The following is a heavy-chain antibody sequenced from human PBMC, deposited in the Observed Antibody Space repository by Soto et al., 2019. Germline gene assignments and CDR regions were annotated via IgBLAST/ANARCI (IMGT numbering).Heavy chain of an antibody. CDR2: IYSDGTT. J-gene: IGHJ6*04. V-gene: IGHV3-53*02. D-gene: IGHD3-10*01. CDR1: GFTVSSNY. CDR3: ARDQFFGSARSNNRYSYFCGMDV. Sequence: EVQLVETGGGLIQLGGSLRLSCAASGFTVSSNYMSWVRQAPGKGLEWVSYIYSDGTTYYADSVKGRFTISRDNSKNTLYLHMNSLSVEDTAVYYCARDQFFGSARSNNRYSYFCGMDVWGKGTTVTVSS.